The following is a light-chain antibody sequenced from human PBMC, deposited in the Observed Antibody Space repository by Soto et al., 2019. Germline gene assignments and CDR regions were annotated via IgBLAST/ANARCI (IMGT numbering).Light chain of an antibody. J-gene: IGKJ1*01. CDR2: KAT. Sequence: DIQMTQSPSILPASVGDRVTITCRASQRIDTWLAWYQQKPGTAPKLLIYKATILHSGVPSRFSGSGSGTEFTLAISSLQPDDFATYYCQEYETFSPWTFGQGTKVEMK. CDR1: QRIDTW. CDR3: QEYETFSPWT. V-gene: IGKV1-5*03.